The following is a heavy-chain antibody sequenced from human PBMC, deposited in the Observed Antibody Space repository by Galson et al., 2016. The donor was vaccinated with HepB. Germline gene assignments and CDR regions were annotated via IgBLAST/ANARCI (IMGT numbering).Heavy chain of an antibody. D-gene: IGHD3-10*01. Sequence: SETLSLTCTVSGASISRSSNYWGWIRQPPGKGLEWLGTVYYSGSTYYNPSLKSRVTISVDTSKNQFSLKLSSVTAVDTALYYCARHHQGVKGSYYGMDVWGQGTTVTVSS. J-gene: IGHJ6*02. CDR3: ARHHQGVKGSYYGMDV. CDR1: GASISRSSNY. V-gene: IGHV4-39*01. CDR2: VYYSGST.